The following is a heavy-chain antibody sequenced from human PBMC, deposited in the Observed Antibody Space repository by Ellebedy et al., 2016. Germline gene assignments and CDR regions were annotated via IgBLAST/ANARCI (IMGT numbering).Heavy chain of an antibody. J-gene: IGHJ5*02. Sequence: ASVKVSCKAPGYTFTRHAMHWVRQAPGQRLEWMGWINAGNGNTKYSQKFQGRVTITRDTSASTAYMELRSLRSEDTAVYYCARDGPDNDYGDYVSENWFDPWGQGTLVTVSS. CDR3: ARDGPDNDYGDYVSENWFDP. D-gene: IGHD4-17*01. V-gene: IGHV1-3*01. CDR2: INAGNGNT. CDR1: GYTFTRHA.